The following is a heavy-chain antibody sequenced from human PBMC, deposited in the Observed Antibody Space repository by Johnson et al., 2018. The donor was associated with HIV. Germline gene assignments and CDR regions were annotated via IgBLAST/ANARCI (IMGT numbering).Heavy chain of an antibody. J-gene: IGHJ3*02. CDR2: IRYDGSDK. D-gene: IGHD2-15*01. CDR1: GFTFSTFG. V-gene: IGHV3-30*02. CDR3: ARDRAVAATSGAGAFDI. Sequence: QVQLVESGGGLIQPGGSLRLSCSASGFTFSTFGMHWVRQAPGKGLEWVAFIRYDGSDKYYGDSVKGRFTISRDNSKNTLYLQMNSLRAEDTAVYYCARDRAVAATSGAGAFDIWGQGTMVTVSS.